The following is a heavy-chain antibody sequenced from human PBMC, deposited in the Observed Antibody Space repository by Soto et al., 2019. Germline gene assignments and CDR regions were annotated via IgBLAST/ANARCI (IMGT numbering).Heavy chain of an antibody. CDR1: GYTFTSYY. D-gene: IGHD3-9*01. CDR2: INPSGGST. CDR3: ARDLSGYVNGNWFDP. V-gene: IGHV1-46*01. Sequence: QVQLVQSGAEVKKPGASVKVSCKASGYTFTSYYMHWVRQAPGQGLEWMGIINPSGGSTSYAQKFQGRVTMTRDTSTSTVYMELSSLRSEDTAVYYCARDLSGYVNGNWFDPWGQGTLVTVSS. J-gene: IGHJ5*02.